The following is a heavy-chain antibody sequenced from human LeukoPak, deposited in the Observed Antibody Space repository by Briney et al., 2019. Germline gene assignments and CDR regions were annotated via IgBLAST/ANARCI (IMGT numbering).Heavy chain of an antibody. V-gene: IGHV3-23*01. Sequence: GGSLRLSCAASGFTFSSYAMSWVRQAPGKGLEWVSAISGSGGSTYYADSVKGRFTISRDNAKNSLYLHMNSLRAEDTAVYYCARDYGGSSPFDYWGQGTLVTVSS. CDR1: GFTFSSYA. D-gene: IGHD4-23*01. J-gene: IGHJ4*02. CDR3: ARDYGGSSPFDY. CDR2: ISGSGGST.